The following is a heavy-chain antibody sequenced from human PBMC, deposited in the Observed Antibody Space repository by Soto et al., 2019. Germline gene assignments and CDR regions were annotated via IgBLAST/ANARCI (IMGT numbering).Heavy chain of an antibody. CDR2: ISYDGNNK. Sequence: GSLRLSAAASGFTISTYAMHWVRQAPGKGLEWVGVISYDGNNKYYADSVKGRFTISRDNSENTLYLQMNSLRAEDTAVYYCARTVAGTSSLFDYWGQGTLVTVSS. V-gene: IGHV3-30-3*01. J-gene: IGHJ4*02. CDR3: ARTVAGTSSLFDY. CDR1: GFTISTYA. D-gene: IGHD6-19*01.